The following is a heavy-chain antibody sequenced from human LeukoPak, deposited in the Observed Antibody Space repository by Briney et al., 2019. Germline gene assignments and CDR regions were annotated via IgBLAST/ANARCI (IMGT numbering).Heavy chain of an antibody. CDR3: ARGRYYGMDV. CDR1: GFTFSTFW. J-gene: IGHJ6*02. CDR2: IKSDGSIT. Sequence: GGSLRLSCAASGFTFSTFWMHWVRQAPGKGLVWVSGIKSDGSITTYADSVKGRFTISRDNAENALYLQMNSLRAEDMAVYYCARGRYYGMDVWGQGTTVTVSS. V-gene: IGHV3-74*03.